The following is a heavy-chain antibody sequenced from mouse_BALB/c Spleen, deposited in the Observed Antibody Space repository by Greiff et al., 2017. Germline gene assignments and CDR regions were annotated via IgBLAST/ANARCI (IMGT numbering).Heavy chain of an antibody. V-gene: IGHV1S81*02. CDR2: INPSNGRT. CDR1: GYTFTSYW. CDR3: ASYGWFAY. J-gene: IGHJ3*01. Sequence: QVQLQQSGAELVKPGASVKLSCKASGYTFTSYWMHWVKQRPGQGLEWIGEINPSNGRTNYNEKFKSKATLTVDKSSSTAYMQLSSLTSEDSAVYYCASYGWFAYWGQGTLVTVSA. D-gene: IGHD2-10*02.